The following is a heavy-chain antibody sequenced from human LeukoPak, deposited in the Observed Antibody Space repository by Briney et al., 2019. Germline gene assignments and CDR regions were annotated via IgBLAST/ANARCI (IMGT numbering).Heavy chain of an antibody. J-gene: IGHJ6*03. CDR3: ARAGDGDYVPEDYYYMDV. CDR1: GDSISSGGYY. D-gene: IGHD4-17*01. V-gene: IGHV4-31*03. Sequence: PSETLSLTCTVSGDSISSGGYYWSWIRQHPGKGLEWIGYIYYSGSTYYNPSLKSRVTISVDTPKNQFSLKLSSVTAADTAVYYCARAGDGDYVPEDYYYMDVWGKGTTVTVSS. CDR2: IYYSGST.